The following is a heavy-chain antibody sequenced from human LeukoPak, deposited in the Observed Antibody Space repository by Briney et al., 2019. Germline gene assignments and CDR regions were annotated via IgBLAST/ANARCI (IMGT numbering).Heavy chain of an antibody. V-gene: IGHV3-23*01. Sequence: GGSLRLSCAAPGFTFSSSAMSWVRQAPGKGLEWVSNSGSGSGGSTYYADSVKGRFTISGDNSKNTLYLQMNSLRAEDTAVYYCARDWGGRWFDPWGQGTLVTVSS. D-gene: IGHD3-10*01. CDR3: ARDWGGRWFDP. CDR2: SGSGSGGST. CDR1: GFTFSSSA. J-gene: IGHJ5*02.